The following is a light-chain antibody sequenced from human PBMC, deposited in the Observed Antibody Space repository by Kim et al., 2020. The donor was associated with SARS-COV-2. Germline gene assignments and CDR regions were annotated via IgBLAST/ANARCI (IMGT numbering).Light chain of an antibody. V-gene: IGLV1-40*01. CDR3: QSYDSSLSGWV. CDR2: GNS. Sequence: KVTISCTGSSTSIGGGYDEHWYQQLPGTAPNLLIYGNSNRPSGVPDRFSGSKSGTSASPAITGLQAEDEADYYCQSYDSSLSGWVFGGGTQLTVL. J-gene: IGLJ3*02. CDR1: STSIGGGYD.